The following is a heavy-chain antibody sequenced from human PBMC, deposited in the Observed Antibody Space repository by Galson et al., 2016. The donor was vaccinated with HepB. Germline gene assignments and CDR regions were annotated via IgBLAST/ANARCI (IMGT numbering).Heavy chain of an antibody. CDR1: GFTFENYA. D-gene: IGHD5-12*01. Sequence: SLRLSCAASGFTFENYAMSWIRQTPGKGLEWVGVITGSGGRTYYADSVKGRFTISRDNSKSTLYLQMNTLRAEDTAVYYCAKVVGWLRRMDVWGQGTTVTVSS. J-gene: IGHJ6*02. CDR2: ITGSGGRT. V-gene: IGHV3-23*01. CDR3: AKVVGWLRRMDV.